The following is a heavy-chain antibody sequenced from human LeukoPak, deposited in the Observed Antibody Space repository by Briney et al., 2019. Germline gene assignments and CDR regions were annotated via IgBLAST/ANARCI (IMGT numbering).Heavy chain of an antibody. CDR1: GYTFTGYY. Sequence: ASVKVSCKASGYTFTGYYMHWVRQAPGQGLEWMGWINPNSGGTNYAQKFQGRVTMTRDTSISTAYMELSRLRSDDTAMYYCARFIVVGPAAMRSVDYWGQGTLVTVSS. D-gene: IGHD2-2*01. CDR3: ARFIVVGPAAMRSVDY. V-gene: IGHV1-2*02. CDR2: INPNSGGT. J-gene: IGHJ4*02.